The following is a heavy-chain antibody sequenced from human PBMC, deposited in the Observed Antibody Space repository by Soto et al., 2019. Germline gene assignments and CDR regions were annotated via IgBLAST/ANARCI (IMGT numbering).Heavy chain of an antibody. Sequence: QVQLVQSGAEVKKPGASVKVSCKASGYTFSSFGINWVRQAPGQGLEWMGWISAYNGNTKYAQKLQGRVTTTTDTSTSTAYMELGSPRSDDTAVYYCARVWGMGFGGGRYGMDVWGQGTTVTVSS. D-gene: IGHD3-10*01. CDR3: ARVWGMGFGGGRYGMDV. J-gene: IGHJ6*02. V-gene: IGHV1-18*01. CDR1: GYTFSSFG. CDR2: ISAYNGNT.